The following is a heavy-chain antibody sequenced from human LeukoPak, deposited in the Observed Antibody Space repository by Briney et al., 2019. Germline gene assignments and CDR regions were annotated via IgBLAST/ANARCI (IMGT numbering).Heavy chain of an antibody. V-gene: IGHV3-21*01. CDR3: AKGDRLEWYFDL. Sequence: GGSLRLSCAASGFTFSSYEMNWVRQAPGKGLEWVSSISSSSSYIYYADSVKGRFTISRDNAKNSLYLQMNSLRAEDTAVYYCAKGDRLEWYFDLWGRGTLVTVSS. D-gene: IGHD1-1*01. CDR2: ISSSSSYI. J-gene: IGHJ2*01. CDR1: GFTFSSYE.